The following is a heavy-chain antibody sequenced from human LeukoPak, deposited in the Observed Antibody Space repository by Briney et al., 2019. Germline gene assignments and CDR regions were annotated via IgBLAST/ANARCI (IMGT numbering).Heavy chain of an antibody. CDR3: ARDRPHYSSSWYYGMDV. Sequence: PSETLSFTCTVSGGSISRYYWSWIRQPAGKGLEWIGRIYTSGSTNYNPSLKSRVTMSVDTSKNQFSLKLSSVTAADTAVYYCARDRPHYSSSWYYGMDVWGQGTTVTVSS. V-gene: IGHV4-4*07. J-gene: IGHJ6*02. CDR1: GGSISRYY. CDR2: IYTSGST. D-gene: IGHD6-13*01.